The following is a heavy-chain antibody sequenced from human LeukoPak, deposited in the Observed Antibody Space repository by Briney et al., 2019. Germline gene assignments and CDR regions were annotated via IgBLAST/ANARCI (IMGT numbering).Heavy chain of an antibody. J-gene: IGHJ4*02. Sequence: PGGSLTLSCPSSGFTFNSYTLQWVHPAPGPGLDRSTDLSYDGSNKYYADSVKGRFTISRDNSKNTLYLQMNSLRAEDTAVYYCARDAGIAVAGPFDYWGQATLATVSS. V-gene: IGHV3-30*04. D-gene: IGHD6-19*01. CDR1: GFTFNSYT. CDR3: ARDAGIAVAGPFDY. CDR2: LSYDGSNK.